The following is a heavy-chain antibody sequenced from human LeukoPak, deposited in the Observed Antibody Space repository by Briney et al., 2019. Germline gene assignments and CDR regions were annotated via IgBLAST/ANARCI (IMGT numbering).Heavy chain of an antibody. Sequence: GGSLRLSCAASGFTFSTCWMSWVRQAPGKGLEWVANIKGDGSQKYYVDSAKGRFTISRDNAESSLYLQMNSLRAEDTAVYYCARDEDWREISWGQGALVTVSS. J-gene: IGHJ4*02. V-gene: IGHV3-7*01. CDR3: ARDEDWREIS. CDR2: IKGDGSQK. CDR1: GFTFSTCW. D-gene: IGHD3/OR15-3a*01.